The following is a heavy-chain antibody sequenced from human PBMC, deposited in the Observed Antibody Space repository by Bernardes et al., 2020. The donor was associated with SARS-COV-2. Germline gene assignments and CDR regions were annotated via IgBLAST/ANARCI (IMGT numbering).Heavy chain of an antibody. CDR3: AHRPSTLYSSTWWYSWFDP. CDR2: IYWDDDK. J-gene: IGHJ5*02. CDR1: GFSLSPSGVA. Sequence: SGHTLWKPTQTLTLTCPFSGFSLSPSGVAVGWIRQPPGKALEWLAFIYWDDDKRYNPSLKSRLTITKDTSKNQVVLTMTNMDPVDTATYYCAHRPSTLYSSTWWYSWFDPWGQGTLVTVSS. V-gene: IGHV2-5*02. D-gene: IGHD6-13*01.